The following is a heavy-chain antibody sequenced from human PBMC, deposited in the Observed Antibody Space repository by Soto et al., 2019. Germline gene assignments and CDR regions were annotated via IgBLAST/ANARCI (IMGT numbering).Heavy chain of an antibody. CDR1: GGTFSSYA. D-gene: IGHD3-3*01. CDR3: ARPDKYYDFWSGYPASYYYYYGMDV. CDR2: IIPIFGTA. Sequence: SVKVSCKASGGTFSSYAISWVRQAPGQGLEWMGGIIPIFGTANYAQKFQGRVTITADESTSTAYMELSSLRSEDTAVYYCARPDKYYDFWSGYPASYYYYYGMDVWGQGTTVTVSS. V-gene: IGHV1-69*13. J-gene: IGHJ6*02.